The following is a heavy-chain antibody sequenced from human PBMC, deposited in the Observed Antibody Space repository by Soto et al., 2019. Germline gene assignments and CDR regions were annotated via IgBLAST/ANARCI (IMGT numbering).Heavy chain of an antibody. V-gene: IGHV3-30*18. Sequence: GGSLRLSCAASGFIFSSYGMHWVRQAPGKGLEWVALISHDASNKYYADSVKGRFTISRDSSKNTLYLQMNSLRPEDTAVYYCPKDLGLAVAGSDYWGQGTLVTVSS. J-gene: IGHJ4*02. CDR3: PKDLGLAVAGSDY. D-gene: IGHD6-19*01. CDR1: GFIFSSYG. CDR2: ISHDASNK.